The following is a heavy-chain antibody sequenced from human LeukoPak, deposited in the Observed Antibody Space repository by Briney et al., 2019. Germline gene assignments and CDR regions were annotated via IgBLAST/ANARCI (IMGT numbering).Heavy chain of an antibody. CDR1: GFTLSSYA. CDR2: ISGSGGST. J-gene: IGHJ4*02. CDR3: AKDRKNTMIVVGFDY. D-gene: IGHD3-22*01. Sequence: GGSLRLSCAASGFTLSSYAMGWVRQAPGKGLEWVSGISGSGGSTYYADSVKGRFTISRDNSKNTLYLQMNSLRAEDTAVYYCAKDRKNTMIVVGFDYWGQGTLVIVSS. V-gene: IGHV3-23*01.